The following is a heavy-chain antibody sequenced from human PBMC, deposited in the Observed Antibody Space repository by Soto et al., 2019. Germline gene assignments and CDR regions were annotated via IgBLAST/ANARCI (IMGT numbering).Heavy chain of an antibody. CDR3: AREQSNWNYCFDY. Sequence: GGSLRLSCAASGFTFSDYYMSWIRQAPGKGLEWVSYISSSGTTIFYADSLRGRFTISRDNAKKSLYLQMNSLRGEDTAVYYCAREQSNWNYCFDYWGQGTLVTVSS. D-gene: IGHD1-7*01. CDR2: ISSSGTTI. CDR1: GFTFSDYY. V-gene: IGHV3-11*01. J-gene: IGHJ4*02.